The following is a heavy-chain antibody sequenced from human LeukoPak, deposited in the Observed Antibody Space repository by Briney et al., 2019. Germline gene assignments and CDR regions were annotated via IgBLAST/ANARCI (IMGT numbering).Heavy chain of an antibody. J-gene: IGHJ4*02. CDR3: ARVSSIVVVVAASDY. V-gene: IGHV1-18*01. D-gene: IGHD2-15*01. Sequence: ASVKVSCKASGYTFTSYGISWVRQAPGQGLEWMGWISAYNGNTNYARKLQGRVTMTTDTSTSTAYMELRSLRSDDTAVYYCARVSSIVVVVAASDYWGQGTLVTVSS. CDR1: GYTFTSYG. CDR2: ISAYNGNT.